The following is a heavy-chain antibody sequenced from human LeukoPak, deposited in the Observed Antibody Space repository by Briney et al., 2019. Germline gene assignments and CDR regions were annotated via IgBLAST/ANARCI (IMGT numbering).Heavy chain of an antibody. D-gene: IGHD2-15*01. CDR2: ISYDGSNK. CDR1: GFTFSSYG. V-gene: IGHV3-30*18. J-gene: IGHJ6*02. CDR3: AKVLLDCSGGSCYPSRWYYGMDV. Sequence: PGGSLRLSCAASGFTFSSYGMHWVRQAPGKGLEWVAVISYDGSNKYYADSVKGRFTISRDNSKNTLYLQMNSLRAEDTAVYYCAKVLLDCSGGSCYPSRWYYGMDVWGQGTTVTVSS.